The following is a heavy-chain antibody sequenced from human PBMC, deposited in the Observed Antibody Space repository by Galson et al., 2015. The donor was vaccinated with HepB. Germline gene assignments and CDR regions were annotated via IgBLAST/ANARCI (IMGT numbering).Heavy chain of an antibody. CDR2: ISGSGRT. J-gene: IGHJ2*01. V-gene: IGHV3-23*01. Sequence: SLRLSCAASGFSVNIYAVSWVRQAPGKGLEWVSGISGSGRTYYADSVKGHFTISRDSSNNMVFLQMSSLRAEDTAAYHCAKDLVAGDGRWYFGVWGRGTLVTVSS. D-gene: IGHD7-27*01. CDR3: AKDLVAGDGRWYFGV. CDR1: GFSVNIYA.